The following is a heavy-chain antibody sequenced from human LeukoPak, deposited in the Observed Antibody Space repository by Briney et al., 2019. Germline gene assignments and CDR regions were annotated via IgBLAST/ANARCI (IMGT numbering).Heavy chain of an antibody. CDR3: ARIASRDYFDY. V-gene: IGHV3-33*01. D-gene: IGHD2-2*01. Sequence: PGGSLRLSCAASGFTFSSYGMHWVRQAPGKGLEWVAFIGYDGNNKYYADSVKGRFTISRDNAKNTLYLQMNSLRAEDTAVYYCARIASRDYFDYWGQGTLVTVSS. CDR1: GFTFSSYG. J-gene: IGHJ4*02. CDR2: IGYDGNNK.